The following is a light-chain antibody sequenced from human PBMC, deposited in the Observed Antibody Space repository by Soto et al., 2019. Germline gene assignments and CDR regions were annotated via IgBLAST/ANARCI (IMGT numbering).Light chain of an antibody. CDR2: GTS. Sequence: EIVLTQSPGTLSLSPGQRATLSCRASQRLSASDIAWYQQKSGQAPRLLIYGTSSRATDIPDRFSGSGSGIDFALTISRLEPEDFAVYYCQQYGSSPRTFGQGTKVDIK. V-gene: IGKV3-20*01. CDR3: QQYGSSPRT. CDR1: QRLSASD. J-gene: IGKJ1*01.